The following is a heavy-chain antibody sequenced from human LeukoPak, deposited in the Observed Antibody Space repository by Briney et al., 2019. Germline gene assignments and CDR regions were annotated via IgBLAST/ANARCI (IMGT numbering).Heavy chain of an antibody. Sequence: SETLSLTCTVSGGSISSYYWSWIRQPPGKGLEWIGYIYYSGSTNYNPSLKSRVTISVDTSKNQFSLKLSSVTAADTAVYYCARGGVVGARWGACGYYFDYWGQGTLVTVSS. CDR1: GGSISSYY. J-gene: IGHJ4*02. CDR3: ARGGVVGARWGACGYYFDY. D-gene: IGHD1-26*01. CDR2: IYYSGST. V-gene: IGHV4-59*08.